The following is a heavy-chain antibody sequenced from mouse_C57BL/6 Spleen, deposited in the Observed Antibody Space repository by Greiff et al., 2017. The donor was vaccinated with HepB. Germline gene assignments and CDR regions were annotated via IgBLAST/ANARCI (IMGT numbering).Heavy chain of an antibody. CDR3: ARGITTVVEDYYAMDY. D-gene: IGHD1-1*01. V-gene: IGHV1-81*01. Sequence: QVQLQQSGAELARPGASVKLSCKASGYTFTSYGISWVKQRTGQGLEWIGEIYPRSGNTYYNEKLKGKATLTADKSSSTAYMELRSLTSEDSAVYFCARGITTVVEDYYAMDYWGQGTSVTVSS. CDR2: IYPRSGNT. J-gene: IGHJ4*01. CDR1: GYTFTSYG.